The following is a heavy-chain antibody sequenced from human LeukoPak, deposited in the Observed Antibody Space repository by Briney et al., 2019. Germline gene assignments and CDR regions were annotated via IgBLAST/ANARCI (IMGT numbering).Heavy chain of an antibody. D-gene: IGHD6-19*01. V-gene: IGHV3-23*01. J-gene: IGHJ5*02. Sequence: GGSLRLSCAASGFTFSSYAMSWVRRAPGKGLEWVSSISGGGGNTYYAQSVKGRFTISRDNSENTLYLQMGTLRADDTALYFCAKDPYNTAVANTNGWFDPWGQGTLVTVSS. CDR3: AKDPYNTAVANTNGWFDP. CDR1: GFTFSSYA. CDR2: ISGGGGNT.